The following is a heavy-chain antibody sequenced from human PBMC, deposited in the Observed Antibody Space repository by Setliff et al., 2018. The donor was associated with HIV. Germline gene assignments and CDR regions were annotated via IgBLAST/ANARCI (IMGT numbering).Heavy chain of an antibody. Sequence: GASLKLSCKGSGYSFASYWISWVRQMPGKGLEWMGRIDPTDSYTNDSPPYQGHVTISVDKSISTVYLQWSSLKASDTAMFYCARPRVADYFDSTGYYLPYAFDIWGQGTMVTVSS. D-gene: IGHD3-22*01. CDR2: IDPTDSYT. CDR3: ARPRVADYFDSTGYYLPYAFDI. J-gene: IGHJ3*02. CDR1: GYSFASYW. V-gene: IGHV5-10-1*01.